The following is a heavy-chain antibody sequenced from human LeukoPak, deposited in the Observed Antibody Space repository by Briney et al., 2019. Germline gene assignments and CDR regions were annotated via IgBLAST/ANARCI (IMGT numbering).Heavy chain of an antibody. CDR1: GGTFSSYA. CDR3: ARDRLSARYYYYYMDV. CDR2: IIPIFGTA. Sequence: ASVKVSCKASGGTFSSYAISWVRQAPGQGLEWMGGIIPIFGTANYAQKFQGRVTITADESTSTAYMELSSLRPEDTAVYYCARDRLSARYYYYYMDVWGKGTTVTVSS. V-gene: IGHV1-69*13. J-gene: IGHJ6*03. D-gene: IGHD5-18*01.